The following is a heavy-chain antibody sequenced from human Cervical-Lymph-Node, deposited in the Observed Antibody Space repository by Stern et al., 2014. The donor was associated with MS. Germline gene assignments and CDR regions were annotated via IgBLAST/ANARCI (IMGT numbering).Heavy chain of an antibody. D-gene: IGHD5-12*01. CDR3: AKDCNPHGGYEYCS. V-gene: IGHV3-23*04. J-gene: IGHJ4*02. Sequence: EVQLVESGGGLVRPGGSLRVSCAASEFTFGNYAMTWVRQAPGQGLEWVSSISGSGGNPFYADSVKGRFTISRDNSKDTLSLQMNGLRAEDTAVYYCAKDCNPHGGYEYCSWGQGTLVTVSS. CDR1: EFTFGNYA. CDR2: ISGSGGNP.